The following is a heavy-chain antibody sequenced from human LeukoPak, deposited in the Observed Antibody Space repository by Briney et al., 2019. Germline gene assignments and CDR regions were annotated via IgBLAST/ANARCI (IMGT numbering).Heavy chain of an antibody. J-gene: IGHJ4*02. CDR2: IIPIFGTA. Sequence: ASVKVSCKASGGTFSSYAISWVRQAPGQGLGWMGRIIPIFGTANYAQKFQGRVTITTDESTSTAYMELSSLRSEDTAVYYCAREEVTVTTKPFDYWGQGTLVTVSS. CDR1: GGTFSSYA. V-gene: IGHV1-69*05. CDR3: AREEVTVTTKPFDY. D-gene: IGHD4-17*01.